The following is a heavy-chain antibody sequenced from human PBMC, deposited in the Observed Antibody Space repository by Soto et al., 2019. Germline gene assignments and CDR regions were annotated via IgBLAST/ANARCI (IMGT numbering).Heavy chain of an antibody. V-gene: IGHV3-53*04. J-gene: IGHJ4*02. Sequence: GGSLRLSCAASGFTVSSKYMSWVRQAPGKGLEWVSVIYSGGSTYYADSVKGRFTISRHNSKNTLYLQMNSLRAEDTAVHYCARERHGDYLCYFDYWGQGTLVTVSS. D-gene: IGHD4-17*01. CDR3: ARERHGDYLCYFDY. CDR2: IYSGGST. CDR1: GFTVSSKY.